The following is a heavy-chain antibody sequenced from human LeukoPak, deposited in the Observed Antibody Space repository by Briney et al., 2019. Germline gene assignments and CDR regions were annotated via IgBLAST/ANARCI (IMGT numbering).Heavy chain of an antibody. J-gene: IGHJ6*03. CDR2: ISGSGGST. D-gene: IGHD6-13*01. CDR1: GFTFSSYA. V-gene: IGHV3-23*01. Sequence: GGSLRLSCAASGFTFSSYAMSWGRQAPGKGLGWVSAISGSGGSTYYADSVKGRFTISRDNSNNTLYLQMNSLRAEDTAVYYCAKLEGSSWDYYYYYMDVWGKGTTVTVSS. CDR3: AKLEGSSWDYYYYYMDV.